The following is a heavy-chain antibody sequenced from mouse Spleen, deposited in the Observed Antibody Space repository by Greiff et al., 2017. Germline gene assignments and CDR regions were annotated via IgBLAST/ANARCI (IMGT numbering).Heavy chain of an antibody. J-gene: IGHJ3*01. CDR1: GFNIKDDY. V-gene: IGHV14-4*01. D-gene: IGHD1-2*01. Sequence: EVQLQESGAELVRPGASVKLSCTASGFNIKDDYMHWVKQRPEQGLEWIGWIDPENGDTEYASKFQGKATITADTSSNTAYLQLSSLTSEDTAVYYCTTSGLRQTWGQGTLVTVSA. CDR2: IDPENGDT. CDR3: TTSGLRQT.